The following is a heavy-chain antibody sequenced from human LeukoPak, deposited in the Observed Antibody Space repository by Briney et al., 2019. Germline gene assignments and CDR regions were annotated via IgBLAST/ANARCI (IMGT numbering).Heavy chain of an antibody. J-gene: IGHJ4*02. CDR3: AKEFPYGANRTPLDY. Sequence: PGGSLRLSCAASGFTFDDYAMHWVRQAPGKGLEWVSLISGDGGATYYADSVKGRFTISRDNSKNSLYLRMNSLRANDTALYYCAKEFPYGANRTPLDYWGQGTLVTVSS. CDR2: ISGDGGAT. CDR1: GFTFDDYA. V-gene: IGHV3-43*02. D-gene: IGHD4/OR15-4a*01.